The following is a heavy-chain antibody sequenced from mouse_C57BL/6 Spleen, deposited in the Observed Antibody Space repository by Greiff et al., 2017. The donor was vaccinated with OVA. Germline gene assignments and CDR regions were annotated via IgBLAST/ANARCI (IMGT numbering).Heavy chain of an antibody. D-gene: IGHD2-4*01. J-gene: IGHJ3*01. V-gene: IGHV1-64*01. Sequence: QVHVKQPGAELVKPGASVKLSCKASGYTFTSYWMHWVKQRPGQGLEWIGMIHPNSGSTNYNEKFKSKATLTVDKSSSTAYMQLSSLTSEDSAVYYCAREDGIDYQEAWFAYWGQGTLVTVSA. CDR2: IHPNSGST. CDR3: AREDGIDYQEAWFAY. CDR1: GYTFTSYW.